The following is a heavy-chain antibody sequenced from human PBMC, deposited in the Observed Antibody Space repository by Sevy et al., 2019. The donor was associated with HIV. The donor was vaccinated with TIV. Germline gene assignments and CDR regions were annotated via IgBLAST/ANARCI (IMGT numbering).Heavy chain of an antibody. V-gene: IGHV4-59*08. CDR3: AGENAWGSGYS. CDR1: GGSINSLY. CDR2: IYYNRHI. J-gene: IGHJ4*02. D-gene: IGHD6-19*01. Sequence: SETLSLTCTVSGGSINSLYWNWIRQPPGKGLEWIANIYYNRHINYNPSLKSRVTLSLDTSKNQFPLRLSSVTAADTAMYYCAGENAWGSGYSWGQGTLVTVSS.